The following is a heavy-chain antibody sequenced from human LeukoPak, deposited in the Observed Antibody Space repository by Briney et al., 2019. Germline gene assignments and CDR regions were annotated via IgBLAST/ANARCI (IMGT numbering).Heavy chain of an antibody. J-gene: IGHJ4*02. D-gene: IGHD3-10*01. V-gene: IGHV4-4*02. CDR1: GGSISSSNW. CDR3: ASSVYGSGSYCLLD. Sequence: RASGTLSLTCAVSGGSISSSNWWSWVRQPPGKGLEWIGEIYHSGSTNYNPSLKSRVTISVDKSKNQFSLKLSSVTAADTAVYYCASSVYGSGSYCLLDWGQGTLVTVSS. CDR2: IYHSGST.